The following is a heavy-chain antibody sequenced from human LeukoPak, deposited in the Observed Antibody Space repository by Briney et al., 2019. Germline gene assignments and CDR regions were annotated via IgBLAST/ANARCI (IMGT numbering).Heavy chain of an antibody. J-gene: IGHJ4*02. Sequence: ASVKVSCKASGYTFTGYYMHWVRQAPGQGLAWMGWINPNSGGTNYAQKFQGRVTMTRDTSISTAYMELSRLRSDDTAVYYCARDLTYYYDSSGYYRGFGLGYWGQGTLVTVSS. CDR1: GYTFTGYY. D-gene: IGHD3-22*01. CDR2: INPNSGGT. CDR3: ARDLTYYYDSSGYYRGFGLGY. V-gene: IGHV1-2*02.